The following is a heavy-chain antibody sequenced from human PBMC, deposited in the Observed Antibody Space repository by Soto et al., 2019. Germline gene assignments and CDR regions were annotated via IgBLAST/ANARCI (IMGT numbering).Heavy chain of an antibody. J-gene: IGHJ6*03. CDR2: ISGSGGST. V-gene: IGHV3-23*01. CDR1: GFTFSSYA. D-gene: IGHD5-12*01. Sequence: GGSLRLSCAASGFTFSSYAMSWVRQAPGKGLEWVSAISGSGGSTYYADSVKGRFTISRDNSKNTLYLQMNSLRAEDTAVYYCALGGGYSGYDFNFPLIFPSYYYYYMDVWGKGTTVTVSS. CDR3: ALGGGYSGYDFNFPLIFPSYYYYYMDV.